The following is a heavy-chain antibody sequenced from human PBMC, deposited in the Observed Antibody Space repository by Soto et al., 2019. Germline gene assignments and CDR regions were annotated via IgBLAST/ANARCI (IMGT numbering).Heavy chain of an antibody. CDR1: GGSISRSDYY. J-gene: IGHJ4*02. Sequence: SETLSLTCTVSGGSISRSDYYWSWIRQHPGKGLVWIGYIYYSGSIYYNPSLKSRVTMSVDTSKNQFSLKLSSLTAADTAVYYCARSDSRGWPFLVDSWGQGILVTVSS. CDR3: ARSDSRGWPFLVDS. V-gene: IGHV4-31*03. CDR2: IYYSGSI. D-gene: IGHD3-22*01.